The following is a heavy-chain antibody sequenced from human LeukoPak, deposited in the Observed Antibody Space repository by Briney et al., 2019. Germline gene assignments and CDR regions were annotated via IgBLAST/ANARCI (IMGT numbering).Heavy chain of an antibody. CDR2: ISGYNGNT. CDR3: ARDTHRTSDAFDI. V-gene: IGHV1-18*01. Sequence: ASVKVSCKASGYTFTSYGVSWVRQAPGQGLEWMGWISGYNGNTNYAQKLQGRVTMTTDTSTSTAYMELRSLRSDDTAVYYCARDTHRTSDAFDIWGQGTMVTDSS. J-gene: IGHJ3*02. CDR1: GYTFTSYG.